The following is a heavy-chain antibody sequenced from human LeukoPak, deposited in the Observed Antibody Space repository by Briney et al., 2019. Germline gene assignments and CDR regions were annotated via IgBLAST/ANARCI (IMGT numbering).Heavy chain of an antibody. V-gene: IGHV4-59*01. J-gene: IGHJ4*01. Sequence: PSETLSLTCTVSGGSISSYYWSWIRQPPGKGLEWIGYIYYSGSTNYNPSLKSRVTISVDTSKNQFSLKLSSVTAADTAVYYCARDKGGNSNSAAFDNWGQEPWSPSPQ. CDR3: ARDKGGNSNSAAFDN. CDR2: IYYSGST. CDR1: GGSISSYY. D-gene: IGHD6-6*01.